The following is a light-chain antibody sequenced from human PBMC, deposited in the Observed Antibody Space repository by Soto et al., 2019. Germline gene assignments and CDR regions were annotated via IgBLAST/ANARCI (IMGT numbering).Light chain of an antibody. V-gene: IGLV2-11*01. CDR1: SSNVGGYNY. Sequence: QSALTQPRSVSGSPGQSVAISCTGTSSNVGGYNYVSWYQQHPGKVPKLLIYDVTKRPSGVPDRFSGSKSGNTASLTISGLQAEDEADYYCCSYEGTCTSYVFGTGTKVTVL. CDR3: CSYEGTCTSYV. CDR2: DVT. J-gene: IGLJ1*01.